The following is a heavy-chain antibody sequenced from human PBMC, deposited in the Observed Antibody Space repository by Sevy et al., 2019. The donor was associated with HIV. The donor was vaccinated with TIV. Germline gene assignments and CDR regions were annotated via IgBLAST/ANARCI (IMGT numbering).Heavy chain of an antibody. CDR1: GYTLTALS. CDR3: ARDIVVGRDY. CDR2: FDEDGEI. Sequence: ASVKVSCKVSGYTLTALSMHWVRQAPGKGLEWMGGFDEDGEIMYAQKFQGRVTMTEDTSTDTAYMELSSLRSEDTAMYYCARDIVVGRDYWGQGTLVTVSS. J-gene: IGHJ4*02. D-gene: IGHD2-2*01. V-gene: IGHV1-24*01.